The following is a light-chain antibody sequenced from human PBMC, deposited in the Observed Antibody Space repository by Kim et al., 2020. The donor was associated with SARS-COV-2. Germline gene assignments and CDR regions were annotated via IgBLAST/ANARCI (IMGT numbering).Light chain of an antibody. CDR3: QQSHSFPRA. J-gene: IGKJ2*01. CDR2: DAS. Sequence: SPSVGNRVTITCRASQSISTFLNWYQQTPGKAPRLLIYDASSLQTGVPSRFSGSGSGTDFTLTVSSLRREDFATYYCQQSHSFPRAFGQGTKLEI. CDR1: QSISTF. V-gene: IGKV1-39*01.